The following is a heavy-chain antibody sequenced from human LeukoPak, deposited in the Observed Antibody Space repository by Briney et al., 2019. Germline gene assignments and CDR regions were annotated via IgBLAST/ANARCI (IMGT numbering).Heavy chain of an antibody. CDR2: ISSGSSTI. D-gene: IGHD6-13*01. CDR1: GFSFSSYS. CDR3: AKGTGGSSWSPNRD. J-gene: IGHJ4*02. Sequence: SGGSLRLSCAASGFSFSSYSMNWVRQAPGKGLEWVSYISSGSSTIYYADSVKGRFTISRDNSKNTLYLQMNSLRGEDTAVYYCAKGTGGSSWSPNRDWGQGTLVTVSS. V-gene: IGHV3-48*01.